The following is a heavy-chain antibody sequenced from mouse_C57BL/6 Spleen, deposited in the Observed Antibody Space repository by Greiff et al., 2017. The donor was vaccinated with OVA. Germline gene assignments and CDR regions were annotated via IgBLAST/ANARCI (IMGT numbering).Heavy chain of an antibody. CDR2: IDPSDSDT. D-gene: IGHD2-4*01. CDR1: GYTFTSYW. Sequence: QVQLKQPGAELVRPGSSVKLSCKASGYTFTSYWMHWVKQRPIQGLEWIGNIDPSDSDTHYNQKFKDKATLTVDKSSSTAYMQLSSLTSEDSAVYYCARKGYDYDGYYFDYWGQGTTLTVSS. CDR3: ARKGYDYDGYYFDY. J-gene: IGHJ2*01. V-gene: IGHV1-52*01.